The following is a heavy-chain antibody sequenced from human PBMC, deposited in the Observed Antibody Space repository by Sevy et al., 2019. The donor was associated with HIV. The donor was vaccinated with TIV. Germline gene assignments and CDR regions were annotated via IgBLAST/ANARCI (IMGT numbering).Heavy chain of an antibody. CDR1: GYNFISYW. Sequence: GESLKISCKGSGYNFISYWIGWVRQMPGRGLEWMGIIYPDDSDTRYSPSFQGQVTISVDKSINTAYLQWSSLKAWDTAMYYCARHHASYGVTGYYYYYGLDVWGQGTTVTVSS. CDR2: IYPDDSDT. J-gene: IGHJ6*02. V-gene: IGHV5-51*01. CDR3: ARHHASYGVTGYYYYYGLDV. D-gene: IGHD4-17*01.